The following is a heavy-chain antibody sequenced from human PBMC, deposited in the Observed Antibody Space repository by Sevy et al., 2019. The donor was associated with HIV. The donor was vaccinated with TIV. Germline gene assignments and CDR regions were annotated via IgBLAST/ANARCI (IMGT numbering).Heavy chain of an antibody. Sequence: GGSLRLSCAASGFPFDTYGMHWVRQAPGKGLEWVAFISFDGSDKWCVDSVKGRFTISRDNSKNTVYLQMNTLRAEDTAVYYCAKRERSYYDSSGNYDAFDVWGQGTMVTVSS. J-gene: IGHJ3*01. CDR1: GFPFDTYG. D-gene: IGHD3-22*01. V-gene: IGHV3-30*02. CDR2: ISFDGSDK. CDR3: AKRERSYYDSSGNYDAFDV.